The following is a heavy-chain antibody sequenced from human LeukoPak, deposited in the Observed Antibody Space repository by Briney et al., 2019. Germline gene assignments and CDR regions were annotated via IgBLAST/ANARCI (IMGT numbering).Heavy chain of an antibody. CDR2: IYYSGST. D-gene: IGHD3-22*01. CDR3: ARGARDYYYDSSGYYY. CDR1: GGSISSGDYY. Sequence: PSLTLSLTCTVSGGSISSGDYYWSWIRQPPGKGLEWIGYIYYSGSTYYNPSLKSRVTISVDTSKNQFSLKLSSVTAADTAVYYCARGARDYYYDSSGYYYWGQGTLVTVSS. V-gene: IGHV4-30-4*01. J-gene: IGHJ4*02.